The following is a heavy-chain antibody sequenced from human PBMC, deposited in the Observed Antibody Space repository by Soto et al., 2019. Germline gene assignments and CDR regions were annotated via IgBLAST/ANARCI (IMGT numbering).Heavy chain of an antibody. J-gene: IGHJ4*02. CDR2: INPSDGST. CDR3: AREDGGGGRRHDF. CDR1: GYTFAMHY. V-gene: IGHV1-46*01. D-gene: IGHD2-15*01. Sequence: QVQLVQSGAEVKKPGASVKISCKTSGYTFAMHYIHWLRQAPGQGLEWMGMINPSDGSTSYVQKFQGRVTMTRDTSATTVFLNMSRLTSHDTAVFYCAREDGGGGRRHDFWGQGTLVTVSS.